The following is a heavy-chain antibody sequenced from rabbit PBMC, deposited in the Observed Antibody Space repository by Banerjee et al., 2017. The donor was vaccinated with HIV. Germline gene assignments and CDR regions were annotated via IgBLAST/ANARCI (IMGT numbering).Heavy chain of an antibody. Sequence: QEQLKESGGGLVKPEGSLTLTCKASGFDLRSYYYMGGVRQAPGKGLEWIACIYAGSSGSTYYASWAKGRFTISKSTSLNTVDLKMTSLTAADTATYFCARASTMTMVINLWGPGTLVTVS. CDR3: ARASTMTMVINL. V-gene: IGHV1S43*01. J-gene: IGHJ4*01. CDR2: IYAGSSGST. D-gene: IGHD2-1*01. CDR1: GFDLRSYYY.